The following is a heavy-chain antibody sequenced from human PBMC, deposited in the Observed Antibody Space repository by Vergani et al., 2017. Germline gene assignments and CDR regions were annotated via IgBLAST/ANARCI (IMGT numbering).Heavy chain of an antibody. Sequence: VQLVESGGGLVQPGRSRSLSCAASGFPFSSYAMPWFGQAPGKGLGWVAVICYDGSKKYYADSVKGRFTISRDNSKNTLYLQMNSLRAEDTAVYYCAKHTTSSSWYDYYYGMDVWGQGTTVTVSS. CDR1: GFPFSSYA. V-gene: IGHV3-33*06. D-gene: IGHD6-13*01. CDR3: AKHTTSSSWYDYYYGMDV. J-gene: IGHJ6*02. CDR2: ICYDGSKK.